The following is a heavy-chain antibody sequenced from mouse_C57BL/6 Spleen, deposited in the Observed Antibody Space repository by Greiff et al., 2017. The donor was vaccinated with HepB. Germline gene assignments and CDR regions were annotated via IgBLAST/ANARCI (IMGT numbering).Heavy chain of an antibody. CDR2: ISTLAYSI. CDR1: GFTFSDYG. V-gene: IGHV5-15*01. J-gene: IGHJ1*03. CDR3: ARSYGGYPHWYFDG. D-gene: IGHD1-1*02. Sequence: DVHLVESGGGLVQPGGSLKLSCAASGFTFSDYGMAWVRQAPRKGPEWVAFISTLAYSIYYADTVTGRFTISRENAKNTLYLEMGSLRSEDTAMYYCARSYGGYPHWYFDGWGTGTTVTVSS.